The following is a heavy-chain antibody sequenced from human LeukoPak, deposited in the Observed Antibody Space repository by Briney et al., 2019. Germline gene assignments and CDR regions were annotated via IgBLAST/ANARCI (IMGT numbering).Heavy chain of an antibody. CDR3: TCDLDRSDGL. Sequence: GGSLRLSCAASGFNVRDNYMSWVRQAPGKGLEWVANINLHGNEKYYVDSVRGRFTISRDNAKNSLYLQMNSLRAEDTALYYCTCDLDRSDGLWGQGTMVTVSS. CDR2: INLHGNEK. J-gene: IGHJ3*01. CDR1: GFNVRDNY. D-gene: IGHD2-8*01. V-gene: IGHV3-7*01.